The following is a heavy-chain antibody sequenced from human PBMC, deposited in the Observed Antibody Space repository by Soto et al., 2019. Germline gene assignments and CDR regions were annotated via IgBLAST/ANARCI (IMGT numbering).Heavy chain of an antibody. Sequence: EVQLVESGGGLVQPGGSLRLSCAASGFTFSSYWMSWVRQAPGKGLEWVANIKQDGSEKYYVDSVKGRFTIARDNAKNSQYLQMNSLRAEDTAVYYCARDKAAHYYGMDVWGQGTTVTVSS. J-gene: IGHJ6*02. V-gene: IGHV3-7*05. CDR2: IKQDGSEK. CDR3: ARDKAAHYYGMDV. D-gene: IGHD6-13*01. CDR1: GFTFSSYW.